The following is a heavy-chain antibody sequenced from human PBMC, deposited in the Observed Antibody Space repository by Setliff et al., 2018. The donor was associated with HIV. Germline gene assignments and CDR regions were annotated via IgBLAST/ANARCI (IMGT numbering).Heavy chain of an antibody. Sequence: PSETLSLTCSVSNDFITGSYYWAWIRQPPGKGLEWIGSIYYSGSAYYSPSLKSRVTISVDTSNNQFSLTLPSVTAADTAVYYCARHGFNMLMGMDVFDLWGPGTMVTVSS. CDR3: ARHGFNMLMGMDVFDL. J-gene: IGHJ3*01. CDR1: NDFITGSYY. CDR2: IYYSGSA. V-gene: IGHV4-39*01. D-gene: IGHD3-10*02.